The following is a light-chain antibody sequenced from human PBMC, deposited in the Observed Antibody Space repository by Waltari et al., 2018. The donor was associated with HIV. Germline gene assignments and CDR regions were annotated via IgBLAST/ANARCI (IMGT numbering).Light chain of an antibody. V-gene: IGKV3-15*01. CDR2: GAS. CDR3: QQYNNWPPFT. CDR1: QRVSSN. Sequence: EIVMTQSPATLSVSPGERATLSCRASQRVSSNLAWYQQKPGQAPRLLIYGASTRATGIPARFSGSGSGTEFTLTISSLQSEDFAVYYCQQYNNWPPFTFGPGTKVDIK. J-gene: IGKJ3*01.